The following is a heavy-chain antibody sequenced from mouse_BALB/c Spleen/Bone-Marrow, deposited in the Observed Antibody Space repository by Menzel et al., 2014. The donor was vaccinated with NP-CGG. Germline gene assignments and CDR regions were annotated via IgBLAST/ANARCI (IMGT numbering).Heavy chain of an antibody. CDR1: GFNIKDTY. J-gene: IGHJ3*01. CDR3: ARGDYGGFAY. V-gene: IGHV14-3*02. D-gene: IGHD2-4*01. CDR2: IDPANGNT. Sequence: EVQLQQSGAELVKPGASVKLSCTASGFNIKDTYMHWVKQRPEQGLEWIGRIDPANGNTKYDPKFQGKATITADTSSNTAYLQLSNLASEDTAVYYCARGDYGGFAYWGQGTLVTVSA.